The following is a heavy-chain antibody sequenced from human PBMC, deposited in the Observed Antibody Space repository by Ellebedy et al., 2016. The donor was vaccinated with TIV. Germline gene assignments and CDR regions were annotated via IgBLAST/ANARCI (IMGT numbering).Heavy chain of an antibody. V-gene: IGHV3-74*01. J-gene: IGHJ3*01. CDR2: INSDGNGI. CDR3: ARDLQGPQAFDF. CDR1: GFSFTTDS. Sequence: GGSLRLXCEVSGFSFTTDSFNWVRQAPGKGLVWVSCINSDGNGIRYADSVKGRFTISRDNAKNTLYLQMNSLRAEDTAVYFCARDLQGPQAFDFWGQGTMVTVSS.